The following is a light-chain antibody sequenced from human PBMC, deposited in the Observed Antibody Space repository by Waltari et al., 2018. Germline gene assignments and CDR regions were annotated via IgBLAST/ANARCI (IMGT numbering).Light chain of an antibody. J-gene: IGLJ2*01. CDR1: NFKIGSNY. CDR3: AAWDDSLSGRV. CDR2: RNT. Sequence: QSVLPQPPSMSGTPGQRVTIACSGSNFKIGSNYVYWYQQFPGMAPQLLIYRNTERPSGVPDRFSASKAGASASLAISGLRSEDEADYHCAAWDDSLSGRVFGGGTKLTV. V-gene: IGLV1-47*01.